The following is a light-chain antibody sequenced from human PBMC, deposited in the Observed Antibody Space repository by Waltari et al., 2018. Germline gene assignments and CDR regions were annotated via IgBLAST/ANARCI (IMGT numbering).Light chain of an antibody. CDR2: GAS. CDR3: QHYDKWLRYS. Sequence: IVMTQSPATLSVSPGERATPSCRASQSISTNLAWFQEKPGQAPRLLIYGASTRATGVPARFSGSGSGTYFTLVISSLWSEDFAVYYCQHYDKWLRYSFGQGTKVEIK. V-gene: IGKV3-15*01. J-gene: IGKJ2*01. CDR1: QSISTN.